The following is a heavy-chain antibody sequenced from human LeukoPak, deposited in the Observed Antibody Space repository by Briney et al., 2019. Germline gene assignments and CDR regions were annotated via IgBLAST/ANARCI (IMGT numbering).Heavy chain of an antibody. CDR3: ARVTGYMIEDYFDY. J-gene: IGHJ4*02. D-gene: IGHD3-22*01. CDR1: GGTVGSYA. V-gene: IGHV1-69*06. CDR2: IIPIFGTA. Sequence: ASVKVSCKASGGTVGSYAISWVRQAPGQGLEWRGGIIPIFGTANYAQKFQGRVTITADKSTSTAYMELSSLRSEDTAVYYCARVTGYMIEDYFDYWGQGTLVTVSS.